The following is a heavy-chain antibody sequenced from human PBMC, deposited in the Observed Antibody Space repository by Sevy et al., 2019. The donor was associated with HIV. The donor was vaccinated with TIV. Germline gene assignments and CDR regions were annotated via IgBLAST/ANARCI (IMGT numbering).Heavy chain of an antibody. CDR3: AREFDGGPDY. Sequence: QPGGSLRLSCGASGFTFSTYWMSWVRQAPGKGLEWVANINQDGSQKYYVDSVKGRFTISKDNAKNSLYLQMSSLRAEDTAVYYCAREFDGGPDYWGQGTLVTVSS. CDR2: INQDGSQK. CDR1: GFTFSTYW. V-gene: IGHV3-7*01. D-gene: IGHD3-9*01. J-gene: IGHJ4*02.